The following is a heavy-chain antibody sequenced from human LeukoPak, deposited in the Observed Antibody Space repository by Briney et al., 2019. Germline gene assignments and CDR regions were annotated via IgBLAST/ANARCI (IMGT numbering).Heavy chain of an antibody. CDR2: ISAYNGNT. V-gene: IGHV1-18*01. J-gene: IGHJ4*02. CDR1: GYTFTSYG. Sequence: ASVKVSCKASGYTFTSYGISWVRQAPGQGLEWMGWISAYNGNTNYAQKLQGRVTMTRDTSISTAYMELSRLRSDDTAVYYCARARDGYNPDFDYWGQGTLVTVSS. CDR3: ARARDGYNPDFDY. D-gene: IGHD5-24*01.